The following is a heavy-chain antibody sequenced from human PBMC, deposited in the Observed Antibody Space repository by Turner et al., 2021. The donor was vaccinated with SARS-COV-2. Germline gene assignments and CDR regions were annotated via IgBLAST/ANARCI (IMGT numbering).Heavy chain of an antibody. J-gene: IGHJ4*02. CDR2: IYDSGST. Sequence: QVKLQKSGPGLVKPSETLSLTCTVSGGSISSYYWSWIRQPPGKGLEWIGYIYDSGSTNYSPSLKSRVTISVDTSKNQFSLKLSSVTAADTAVYYCANMERDYWGQGTLVTVSS. D-gene: IGHD3-10*01. CDR1: GGSISSYY. CDR3: ANMERDY. V-gene: IGHV4-59*01.